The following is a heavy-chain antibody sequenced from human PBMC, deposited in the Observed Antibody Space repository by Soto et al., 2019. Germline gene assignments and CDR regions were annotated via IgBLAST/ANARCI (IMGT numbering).Heavy chain of an antibody. CDR1: GGSISSGGYY. Sequence: SETLSLTCTVSGGSISSGGYYWSWILQHPGKGLEWIGYIYYSGSTYYNPSLKSRVTISVDTSKNQFSLKLSSVTAADTAVYYCARDKGCSSTSCYSRWFDPWGQGTLVTVSS. V-gene: IGHV4-31*03. CDR3: ARDKGCSSTSCYSRWFDP. CDR2: IYYSGST. D-gene: IGHD2-2*01. J-gene: IGHJ5*02.